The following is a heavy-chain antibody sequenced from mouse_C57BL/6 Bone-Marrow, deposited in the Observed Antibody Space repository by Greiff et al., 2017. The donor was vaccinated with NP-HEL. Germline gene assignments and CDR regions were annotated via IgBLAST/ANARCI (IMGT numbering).Heavy chain of an antibody. Sequence: VMLVESGAELVKPGASVKISCKASGYAFSRYWMNSVKQMPGTRRELIGQIYPGDGDTNYNGKFKGKATLTADKSSSTAYMQLSSLTSEDSAVYFCARYYGSSYYFDYWGQGTTLTVSS. D-gene: IGHD1-1*01. J-gene: IGHJ2*01. V-gene: IGHV1-80*01. CDR1: GYAFSRYW. CDR2: IYPGDGDT. CDR3: ARYYGSSYYFDY.